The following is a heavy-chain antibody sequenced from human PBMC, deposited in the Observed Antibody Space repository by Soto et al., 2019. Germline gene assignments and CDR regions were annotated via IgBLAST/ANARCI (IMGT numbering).Heavy chain of an antibody. Sequence: SVKVSCKASGGTFSSYAISWVRQAPGQGLEWMGGIIPIFGTANYAQKFQGRVTITADESTSTAYMELSSLRSEDTAVYYCARVGLAAAATRDYYYYGMDVWGQGTTVTVSS. CDR2: IIPIFGTA. CDR1: GGTFSSYA. D-gene: IGHD6-13*01. J-gene: IGHJ6*02. CDR3: ARVGLAAAATRDYYYYGMDV. V-gene: IGHV1-69*13.